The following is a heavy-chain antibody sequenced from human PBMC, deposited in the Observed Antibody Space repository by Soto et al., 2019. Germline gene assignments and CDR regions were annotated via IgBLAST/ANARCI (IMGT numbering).Heavy chain of an antibody. Sequence: GASVKVSCKASRGTFSRYAISWVRQAPGQGLEWMRGIIPIFGTANYARKFQGRVTITADESTNAADIELRSLIFEDAPVYYCTRGIVGRTTTGWLAPGRQGTLVTLSS. CDR3: TRGIVGRTTTGWLAP. V-gene: IGHV1-69*13. J-gene: IGHJ5*02. CDR1: RGTFSRYA. CDR2: IIPIFGTA. D-gene: IGHD1-26*01.